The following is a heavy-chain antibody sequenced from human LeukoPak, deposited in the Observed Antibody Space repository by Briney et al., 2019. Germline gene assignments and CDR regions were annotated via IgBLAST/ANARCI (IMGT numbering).Heavy chain of an antibody. D-gene: IGHD5-24*01. Sequence: ASETLSLTCTVSGGSISGTSYYWGWIRQPPGKGLEWIASIYYSGNTYYNPSLESRVTISVHTSENQFSLRLRSVTAADTAVYYCSRSRRDGYHDYFGMDVWGLGTTVTVSS. CDR1: GGSISGTSYY. CDR3: SRSRRDGYHDYFGMDV. V-gene: IGHV4-39*01. CDR2: IYYSGNT. J-gene: IGHJ6*02.